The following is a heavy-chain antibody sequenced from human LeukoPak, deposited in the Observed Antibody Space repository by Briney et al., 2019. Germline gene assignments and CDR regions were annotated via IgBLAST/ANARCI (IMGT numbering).Heavy chain of an antibody. V-gene: IGHV1-18*04. CDR3: ARCYSRSWYGVEDY. D-gene: IGHD6-13*01. J-gene: IGHJ4*02. Sequence: ASVSVSCKASGYTFIGYYLHWVGQAPGQGREWMGWISAYNCNTNYEQKLQGRITMTTDTSTSTAYMELRSLRSDATAVYYCARCYSRSWYGVEDYWGQGTLVTVSS. CDR2: ISAYNCNT. CDR1: GYTFIGYY.